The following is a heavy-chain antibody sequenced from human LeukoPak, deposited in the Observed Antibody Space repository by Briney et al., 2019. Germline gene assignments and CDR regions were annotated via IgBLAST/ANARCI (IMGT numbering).Heavy chain of an antibody. Sequence: GGSLRLSCAASGFTFSNYAMSWVRQAPGKGLEWVSGISALGGSTYYAGSVKGRFTISRDSSKSTLYVQMNSLRAEDTAVYYCAKDRGSSDYGISVRGRNCFDPWGQGTLVTVSS. CDR3: AKDRGSSDYGISVRGRNCFDP. CDR1: GFTFSNYA. J-gene: IGHJ5*02. D-gene: IGHD5-12*01. V-gene: IGHV3-23*01. CDR2: ISALGGST.